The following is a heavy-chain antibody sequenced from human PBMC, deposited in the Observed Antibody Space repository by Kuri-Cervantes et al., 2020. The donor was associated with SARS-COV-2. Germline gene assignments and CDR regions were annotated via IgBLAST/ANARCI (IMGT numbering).Heavy chain of an antibody. D-gene: IGHD3-3*01. Sequence: SETLSLTCAFYGESFSGYYWNWIRQSPGKGLEWIGEVNHRGSTNYNPSLKSRVTISVDTSKNQFSLKLSSVTAADTAVYYCARVFWSGPNDAFDIWGQGTMVTVSS. CDR3: ARVFWSGPNDAFDI. CDR2: VNHRGST. V-gene: IGHV4-34*01. CDR1: GESFSGYY. J-gene: IGHJ3*02.